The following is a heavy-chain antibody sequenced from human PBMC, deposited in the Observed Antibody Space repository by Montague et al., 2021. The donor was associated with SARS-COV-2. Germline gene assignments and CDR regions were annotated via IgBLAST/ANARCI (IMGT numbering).Heavy chain of an antibody. D-gene: IGHD3-10*01. Sequence: SETLSLTCSVSGGSITSSSYYWGWIRQSADKGLEWIGNIYYSGSTYYNPSLKSRVTISVDTSKYQFSLKLSSVTAADTAVYYCVSLWKNVSESHYAPWDYYNYGVDVWGQGTTVTVSS. CDR3: VSLWKNVSESHYAPWDYYNYGVDV. CDR1: GGSITSSSYY. J-gene: IGHJ6*02. V-gene: IGHV4-39*01. CDR2: IYYSGST.